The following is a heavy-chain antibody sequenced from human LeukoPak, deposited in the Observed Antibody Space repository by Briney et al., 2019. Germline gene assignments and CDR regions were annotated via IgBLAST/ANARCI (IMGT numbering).Heavy chain of an antibody. D-gene: IGHD4-17*01. J-gene: IGHJ4*02. CDR3: AKVLRYGTLDYYFDY. V-gene: IGHV3-23*01. Sequence: GTLRLSCAASGFTFSSYGMSWVRQAPGKGLEWVSAISGSGGSTYYADSVKGRFTISRDNSKNTLYLQMNSLRAEDTAVYYCAKVLRYGTLDYYFDYWGQGTLVTVSS. CDR1: GFTFSSYG. CDR2: ISGSGGST.